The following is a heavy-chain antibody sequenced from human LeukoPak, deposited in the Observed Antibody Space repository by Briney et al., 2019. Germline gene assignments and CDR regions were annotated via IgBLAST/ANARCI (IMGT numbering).Heavy chain of an antibody. V-gene: IGHV4-59*08. D-gene: IGHD3-10*01. Sequence: SETLSLTCTVSGGSISSYYRSWIRQPPGKGLEWIGYIYYSGSTNYNPSLKSRGNISVDTSKNQFSLKLSSVTAADTAVYYCARQSMVRGVIGRFDYWGQGTLVTVSS. CDR2: IYYSGST. CDR1: GGSISSYY. CDR3: ARQSMVRGVIGRFDY. J-gene: IGHJ4*02.